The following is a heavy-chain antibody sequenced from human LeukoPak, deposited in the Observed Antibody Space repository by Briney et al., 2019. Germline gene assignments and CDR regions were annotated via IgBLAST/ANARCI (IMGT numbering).Heavy chain of an antibody. D-gene: IGHD6-13*01. J-gene: IGHJ5*02. CDR2: IYYSGST. CDR3: ARWIAATSHFDP. CDR1: AGSISTYY. V-gene: IGHV4-59*01. Sequence: SEALSLTCSLSAGSISTYYWSWIRQPPGKGLEWIGYIYYSGSTYYNPSLKSRVTISVDTSKNQFSLKVTSVTAADTAVYYCARWIAATSHFDPWGRGALVTVSS.